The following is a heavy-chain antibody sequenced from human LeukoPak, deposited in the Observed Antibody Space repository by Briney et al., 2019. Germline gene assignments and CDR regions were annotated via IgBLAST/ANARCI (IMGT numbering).Heavy chain of an antibody. CDR3: ARTVGARTYYLDD. CDR1: GDSISSGVYY. D-gene: IGHD1-26*01. CDR2: IFYRGNT. Sequence: PSETLSLTCTVSGDSISSGVYYWSWIRQHPGTGLEWIGYIFYRGNTRYNPSLRSRITISVDTSKNQFSLKLASVTAADTAVYYCARTVGARTYYLDDWGQGTPVIVSS. J-gene: IGHJ4*02. V-gene: IGHV4-31*03.